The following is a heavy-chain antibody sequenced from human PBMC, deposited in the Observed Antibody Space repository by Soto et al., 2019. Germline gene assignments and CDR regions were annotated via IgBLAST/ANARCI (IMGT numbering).Heavy chain of an antibody. CDR2: IWYDGTNK. CDR3: VRGGSCRGGSCYPNLDFYGDYEGFDY. Sequence: QVQLVESGGGVVQPGGSLRLSCVASDFAFSNYGMHWVRQAPGKGLEWVALIWYDGTNKYYGDSVKGRFTVSRDNSKKTLYLPMNSLRADDTGVYYCVRGGSCRGGSCYPNLDFYGDYEGFDYWGQGTLVTVSS. J-gene: IGHJ4*02. CDR1: DFAFSNYG. V-gene: IGHV3-33*01. D-gene: IGHD2-15*01.